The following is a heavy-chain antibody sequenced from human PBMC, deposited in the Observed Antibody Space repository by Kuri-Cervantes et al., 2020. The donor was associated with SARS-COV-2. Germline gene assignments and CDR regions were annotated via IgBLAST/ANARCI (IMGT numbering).Heavy chain of an antibody. J-gene: IGHJ4*02. CDR3: ARDEGDYYGSETAFDY. Sequence: SVKVSCKASGGTFSSYAISWLRQAPGQGLEWMGGIIPIFGTANHAQKFQGRVTITADESTSTAYMELSSLRSEDTAVYYCARDEGDYYGSETAFDYWGQGTLVTVSS. V-gene: IGHV1-69*13. D-gene: IGHD3-10*01. CDR1: GGTFSSYA. CDR2: IIPIFGTA.